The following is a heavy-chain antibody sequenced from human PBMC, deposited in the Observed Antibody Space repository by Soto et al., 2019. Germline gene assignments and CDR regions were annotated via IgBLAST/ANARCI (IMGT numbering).Heavy chain of an antibody. J-gene: IGHJ5*02. Sequence: EVQLVESGGGLVQPGGSLSLSCATSGFTFSPYWMHWVRQAPGMGLVWVSRMNHDGSDTIYEDYVRGRFIVSRDNAQNTVYLQMNSLTVEDTAVYYCVREVSRADKSHSRGWFDPWGHGALVTVSS. V-gene: IGHV3-74*01. CDR1: GFTFSPYW. CDR3: VREVSRADKSHSRGWFDP. D-gene: IGHD3-10*01. CDR2: MNHDGSDT.